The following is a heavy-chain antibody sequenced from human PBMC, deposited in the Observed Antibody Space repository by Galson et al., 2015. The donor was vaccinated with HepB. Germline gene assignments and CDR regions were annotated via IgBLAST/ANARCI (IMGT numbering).Heavy chain of an antibody. J-gene: IGHJ2*01. CDR3: ARDGYSSSWYVRYFDL. V-gene: IGHV3-66*01. Sequence: SLRLSCAASGFTVSSNYMSWVRQAPGKGLEWVSVIYSGGSTYYADSGKGRLTISRDNSKNTLYLQMNSLRAEDTAVYYCARDGYSSSWYVRYFDLWGRGTLVTVSS. D-gene: IGHD6-13*01. CDR2: IYSGGST. CDR1: GFTVSSNY.